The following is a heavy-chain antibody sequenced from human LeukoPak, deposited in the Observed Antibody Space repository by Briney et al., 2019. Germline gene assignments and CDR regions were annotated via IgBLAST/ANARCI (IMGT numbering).Heavy chain of an antibody. J-gene: IGHJ4*02. V-gene: IGHV4-30-2*01. CDR1: GGSISSGGYS. CDR2: TYHSGST. Sequence: SETLSLTCAVSGGSISSGGYSWSWIRQPPGKGLEWIGYTYHSGSTYYNPSLKSRVTISVDRSKNQFSLKLSSVTAADTAVYYCARGGDLFYGGNSGFFDYWGQGTLVTVSS. CDR3: ARGGDLFYGGNSGFFDY. D-gene: IGHD2-21*02.